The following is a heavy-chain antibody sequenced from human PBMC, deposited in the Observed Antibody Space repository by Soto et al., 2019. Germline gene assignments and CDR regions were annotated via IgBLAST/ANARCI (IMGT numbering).Heavy chain of an antibody. D-gene: IGHD3-9*01. CDR3: ARASPDYYDILTGSLDYYGMDV. CDR1: GGSISSGGYY. Sequence: SETLSLTSTVYGGSISSGGYYWSWIRQHPGKGLEWIGYIYYSGSTYYNPSLKSRVTISVDTSKNQFSLKLSSVTAADTAVYYCARASPDYYDILTGSLDYYGMDVWGQGTTVTVSS. V-gene: IGHV4-31*02. J-gene: IGHJ6*02. CDR2: IYYSGST.